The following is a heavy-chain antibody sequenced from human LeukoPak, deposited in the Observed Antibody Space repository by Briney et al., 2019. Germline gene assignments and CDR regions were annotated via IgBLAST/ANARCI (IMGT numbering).Heavy chain of an antibody. Sequence: SGTLSLTCTVSGGSISSYYWSWIRQPPGKGLEWIGYIYYSGSTNYNPSLKSRVTISVDTSKNQFSLKLSSVTAADTAVYYCARVIAGWRYCSGGSCYSFWFDPWGQGTLVTVSS. CDR2: IYYSGST. J-gene: IGHJ5*02. CDR1: GGSISSYY. CDR3: ARVIAGWRYCSGGSCYSFWFDP. D-gene: IGHD2-15*01. V-gene: IGHV4-59*01.